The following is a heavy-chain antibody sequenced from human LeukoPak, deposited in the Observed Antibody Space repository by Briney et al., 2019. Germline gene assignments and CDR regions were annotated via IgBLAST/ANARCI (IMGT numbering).Heavy chain of an antibody. CDR2: TYYSGST. Sequence: SETLSLTCTVSGVSISSYYRNWIRQPPGKGLEWIGYTYYSGSTTYNPSLKSRVTISVDTSKNQFSLKLSSVTAADTAMYYCARDFRTIYAFDIWGQGTMVTVSS. D-gene: IGHD3-9*01. V-gene: IGHV4-59*01. CDR3: ARDFRTIYAFDI. CDR1: GVSISSYY. J-gene: IGHJ3*02.